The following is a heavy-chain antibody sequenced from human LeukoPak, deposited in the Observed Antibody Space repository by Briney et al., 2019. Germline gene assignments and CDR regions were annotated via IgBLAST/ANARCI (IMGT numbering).Heavy chain of an antibody. V-gene: IGHV3-30*04. Sequence: GGSLRLSCAASGFTFSTYAMHWVRQAPGKGLEWVAVISYDGSNKYYADSVKGRFTISRDNSKNTLYLQMNSLRTEDTAVYYCARGAGTGKFDYWGQGTLVTVSS. D-gene: IGHD6-19*01. CDR1: GFTFSTYA. CDR2: ISYDGSNK. J-gene: IGHJ4*02. CDR3: ARGAGTGKFDY.